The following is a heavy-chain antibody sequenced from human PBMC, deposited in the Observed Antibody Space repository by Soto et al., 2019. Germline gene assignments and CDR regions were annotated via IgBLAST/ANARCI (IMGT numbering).Heavy chain of an antibody. D-gene: IGHD6-13*01. CDR2: IFSNDEK. V-gene: IGHV2-26*04. J-gene: IGHJ5*02. CDR3: ASTYSTGWYWFDP. CDR1: GFSLSNAGLG. Sequence: VTVKESGPVLVKPTETLTLTCTVSGFSLSNAGLGVSWIRQPPGKALEWLAHIFSNDEKSYSTSLKSRLTISKDTSKSQVVLTMTNMDPVDTATYYCASTYSTGWYWFDPWGQGTLVTVSS.